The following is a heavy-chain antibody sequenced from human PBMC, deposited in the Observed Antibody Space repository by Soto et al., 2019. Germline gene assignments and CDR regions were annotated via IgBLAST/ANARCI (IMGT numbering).Heavy chain of an antibody. D-gene: IGHD6-13*01. CDR3: ATVLGTSRSFDY. CDR2: TGLNGRTT. Sequence: EVQILESGGGLVQPGGSLRLSCAASGFTFSMSAMSWVRQAPGKGLEWVSTTGLNGRTTYYADSVKGRFTVSRDNSKITLDLNMNSVRAEDTAVYYCATVLGTSRSFDYWGQGTLVTVSS. V-gene: IGHV3-23*01. CDR1: GFTFSMSA. J-gene: IGHJ4*02.